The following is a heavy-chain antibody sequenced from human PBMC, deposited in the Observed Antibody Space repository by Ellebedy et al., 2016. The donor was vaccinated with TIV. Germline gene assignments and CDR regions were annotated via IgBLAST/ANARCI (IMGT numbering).Heavy chain of an antibody. D-gene: IGHD2-2*01. J-gene: IGHJ5*02. Sequence: SETLSLXXAVYGGSFSGYYWSWIRQPPGKGLEWIGEINHSGSTNYNPSLKSRVTISVDTSKNQFSLKLSSVTAADTAVYYCARGHPYCSSTSCYVNWFDPWGQGTLVTVSS. CDR1: GGSFSGYY. CDR2: INHSGST. CDR3: ARGHPYCSSTSCYVNWFDP. V-gene: IGHV4-34*01.